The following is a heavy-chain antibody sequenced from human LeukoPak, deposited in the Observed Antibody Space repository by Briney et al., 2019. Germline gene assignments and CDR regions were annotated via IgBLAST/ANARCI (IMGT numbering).Heavy chain of an antibody. CDR3: AREGGESGFDY. CDR2: INPNSGGT. D-gene: IGHD2-21*01. CDR1: GYTFTGYY. V-gene: IGHV1-2*04. Sequence: ASVKVSCKASGYTFTGYYMHWVRQAPGQGLEWMGWINPNSGGTNYAQKFQGWVTMTRDTSISTAYMELSSLRSEDTAIYYCAREGGESGFDYWGQGTLVTVSS. J-gene: IGHJ4*02.